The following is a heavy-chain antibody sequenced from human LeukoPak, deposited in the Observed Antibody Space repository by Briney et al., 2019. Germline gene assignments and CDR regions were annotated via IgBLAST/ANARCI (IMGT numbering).Heavy chain of an antibody. J-gene: IGHJ4*02. V-gene: IGHV3-30*02. Sequence: PGESLTLSCAASGFSFRSYGMHWVRQAPGKGLEWVAFIRYDGSNTYYADSVKGRFTISRDNSKKTLYLQMNSLRAEDTAVYYCASQGVPAALDYWGQGTLVTVSS. CDR1: GFSFRSYG. CDR2: IRYDGSNT. D-gene: IGHD2-15*01. CDR3: ASQGVPAALDY.